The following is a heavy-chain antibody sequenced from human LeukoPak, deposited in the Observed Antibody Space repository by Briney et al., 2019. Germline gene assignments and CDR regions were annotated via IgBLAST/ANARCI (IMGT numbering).Heavy chain of an antibody. D-gene: IGHD6-19*01. CDR1: GFTLSVYG. CDR3: AKGYSSGLYKLYYFDF. Sequence: GGSLRLSCAASGFTLSVYGMHWVRQAPGKGLEWVAVISYDGSNKYYADSVKGRSTISRDNSNNTLYLQMDSLGTEDTAVYYCAKGYSSGLYKLYYFDFWGQGTLVTVSS. J-gene: IGHJ4*02. V-gene: IGHV3-30*18. CDR2: ISYDGSNK.